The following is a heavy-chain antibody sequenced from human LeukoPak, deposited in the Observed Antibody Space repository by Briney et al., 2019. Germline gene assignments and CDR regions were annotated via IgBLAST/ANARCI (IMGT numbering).Heavy chain of an antibody. D-gene: IGHD3-22*01. CDR2: IYYSGST. CDR3: ARDYYDSSGMAEYFQH. Sequence: SQTLSPTCTVSGGSISSGDYYWSWIRQPPGKGLEWIGYIYYSGSTYYNPSLKSRVTISVDTSKNQFSLKLSSVTAADTAVYYCARDYYDSSGMAEYFQHWGQGTLVTVSS. CDR1: GGSISSGDYY. V-gene: IGHV4-30-4*01. J-gene: IGHJ1*01.